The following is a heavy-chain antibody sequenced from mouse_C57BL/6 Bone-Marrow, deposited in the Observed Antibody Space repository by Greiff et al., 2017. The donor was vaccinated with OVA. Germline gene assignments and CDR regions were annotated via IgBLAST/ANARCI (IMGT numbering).Heavy chain of an antibody. CDR1: GYTFTNYW. Sequence: VQRVESGAELVRPGTSVKMSCKASGYTFTNYWIGWAKQRPGHGLEWIGDIYPGGGYTNYNEKFKGKATLTADKSSSTAYMQFSSLTSEDSAIYYCARRDYGSSSGWYFDVWGTGTTVTVSS. D-gene: IGHD1-1*01. J-gene: IGHJ1*03. CDR2: IYPGGGYT. V-gene: IGHV1-63*01. CDR3: ARRDYGSSSGWYFDV.